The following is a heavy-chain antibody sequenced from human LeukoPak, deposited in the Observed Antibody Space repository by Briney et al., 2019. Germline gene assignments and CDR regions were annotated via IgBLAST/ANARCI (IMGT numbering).Heavy chain of an antibody. CDR2: IYHSGST. V-gene: IGHV4-38-2*01. CDR1: GYSISSGYY. Sequence: SETLSLTCAVSGYSISSGYYWGWIRQPPGKGLEWIGSIYHSGSTYYNPSPKSRVTISVDTSKNQFSLKLSSVTAADTAVYYCARRTLSAIDYWGQGTLVTVSS. D-gene: IGHD2/OR15-2a*01. CDR3: ARRTLSAIDY. J-gene: IGHJ4*02.